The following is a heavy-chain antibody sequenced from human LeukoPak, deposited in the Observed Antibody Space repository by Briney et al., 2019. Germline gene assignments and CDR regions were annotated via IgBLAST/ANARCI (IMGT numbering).Heavy chain of an antibody. CDR2: IYSPGTN. D-gene: IGHD3-22*01. J-gene: IGHJ3*02. Sequence: SETLSLTCTVSAGSINSGDYYWSWIPPPAGKGLEWIGRIYSPGTNYNYNPSVKSRVTISIDSSNNQFSLKLTSVTAADTAVYYCARGIGTSYDSSRYAFDIWGQETMVTVSS. CDR3: ARGIGTSYDSSRYAFDI. V-gene: IGHV4-61*02. CDR1: AGSINSGDYY.